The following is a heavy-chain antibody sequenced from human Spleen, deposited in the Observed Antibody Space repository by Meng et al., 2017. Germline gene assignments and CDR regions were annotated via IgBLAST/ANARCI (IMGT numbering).Heavy chain of an antibody. CDR3: ARDSAYYYYGMDV. CDR1: GYSFTGYY. V-gene: IGHV1-2*06. J-gene: IGHJ6*02. CDR2: INPNSGGT. Sequence: ASVKVSCKASGYSFTGYYMHWVRQAPGQGLEWMGRINPNSGGTNYAQKLQGRVTMTRDTSISTAYMELSRLLSDDTAVYYCARDSAYYYYGMDVWGQGTTVTVSS.